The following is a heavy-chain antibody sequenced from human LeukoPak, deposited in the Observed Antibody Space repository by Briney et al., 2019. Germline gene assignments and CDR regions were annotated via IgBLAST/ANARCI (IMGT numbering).Heavy chain of an antibody. CDR3: ARQGTRNWFDP. Sequence: SETLSLTCTVSGGSISSYYWCWIRQPPGKGLEWIGYIYTSGSTNYNPSLKSRVTISVDTSKNQFSLKLSSVTAADTAVYYCARQGTRNWFDPWGQGTLVTVSS. D-gene: IGHD2-8*01. CDR2: IYTSGST. CDR1: GGSISSYY. J-gene: IGHJ5*02. V-gene: IGHV4-4*09.